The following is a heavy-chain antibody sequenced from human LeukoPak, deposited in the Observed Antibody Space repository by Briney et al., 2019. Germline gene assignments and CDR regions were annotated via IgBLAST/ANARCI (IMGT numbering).Heavy chain of an antibody. Sequence: GGSLRLSCAGSGFNFSSYSMSWVRQAPWKGLEFVSSISSSSSFIYYADSVKGRFTISRDDAKKSLSLQMNSLRADDTAVYYCARGYSSSWYLDWGQGTLVTVSS. D-gene: IGHD6-13*01. V-gene: IGHV3-21*01. CDR2: ISSSSSFI. J-gene: IGHJ4*02. CDR1: GFNFSSYS. CDR3: ARGYSSSWYLD.